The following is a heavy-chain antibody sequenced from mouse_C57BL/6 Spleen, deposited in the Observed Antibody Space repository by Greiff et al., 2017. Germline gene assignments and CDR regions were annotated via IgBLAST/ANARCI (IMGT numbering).Heavy chain of an antibody. J-gene: IGHJ2*01. CDR1: GYSITSGYY. CDR3: AREGVYFDY. V-gene: IGHV3-6*01. CDR2: ISYDGSN. Sequence: EVKLQESGPGLVKPSQSLSLTCSVTGYSITSGYYWNWIRQFPGNKLEWMGYISYDGSNNYNPSLINRISCTRDTSKNQFFLKLNSVTTEDTATYYCAREGVYFDYWGQGTTLTVST.